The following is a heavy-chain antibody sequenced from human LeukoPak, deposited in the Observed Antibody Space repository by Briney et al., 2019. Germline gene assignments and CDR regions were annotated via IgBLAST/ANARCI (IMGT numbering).Heavy chain of an antibody. D-gene: IGHD3-22*01. CDR2: IRYDGSNT. V-gene: IGHV3-30*02. Sequence: GGSLRLSCVASGFTFGAYGMNWVRQAPGKGLEWVALIRYDGSNTYYGESVKGRFTISRDNSKNTLYLQMNSLRAEDTAVYYCANGRGITMIVVAQVDAFDIWGQGTMVTVSS. J-gene: IGHJ3*02. CDR1: GFTFGAYG. CDR3: ANGRGITMIVVAQVDAFDI.